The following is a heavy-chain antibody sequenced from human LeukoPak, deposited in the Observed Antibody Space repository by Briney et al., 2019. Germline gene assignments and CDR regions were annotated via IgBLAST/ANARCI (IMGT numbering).Heavy chain of an antibody. Sequence: SGGSLRLSCTASGFTFSSYSMNWVRQAPGKGLEWVSYISSSSSSIHDADSVKGRFTISRDNAKNSLYLQMNSLRAEDTAVYYCARNGYGDPEHFDYWGQGTLVTVSS. D-gene: IGHD4-17*01. CDR3: ARNGYGDPEHFDY. V-gene: IGHV3-48*04. CDR1: GFTFSSYS. J-gene: IGHJ4*02. CDR2: ISSSSSSI.